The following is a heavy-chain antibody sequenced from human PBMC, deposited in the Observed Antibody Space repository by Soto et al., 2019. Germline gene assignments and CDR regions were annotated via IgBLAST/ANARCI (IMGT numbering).Heavy chain of an antibody. D-gene: IGHD3-10*01. Sequence: ASVKVSCKASGGTFSSYAISWVRQAPGQGLEWMGGIIPIFGTANYAQKFQGRVTITADESTSTAYMELSSLRSEDTAVYYCARDSLHYYGSGSPASYCGMDVWGQGTSVTVSS. CDR1: GGTFSSYA. CDR3: ARDSLHYYGSGSPASYCGMDV. J-gene: IGHJ6*02. CDR2: IIPIFGTA. V-gene: IGHV1-69*13.